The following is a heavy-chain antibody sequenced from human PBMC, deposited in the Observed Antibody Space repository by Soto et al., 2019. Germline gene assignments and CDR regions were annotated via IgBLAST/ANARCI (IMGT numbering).Heavy chain of an antibody. D-gene: IGHD6-13*01. Sequence: QVQLQESGPGLVKPSQTLSLTCTVSRGSISSGDYYWSWIRQPPGQGLEWIGYIYYSGSTYYNPSLKSRVTISVDTSKNQFSLKLSSVTAADTAVYYCARVPGYSSPYYGMDVWGQGTTVTVSS. J-gene: IGHJ6*02. CDR2: IYYSGST. V-gene: IGHV4-30-4*01. CDR3: ARVPGYSSPYYGMDV. CDR1: RGSISSGDYY.